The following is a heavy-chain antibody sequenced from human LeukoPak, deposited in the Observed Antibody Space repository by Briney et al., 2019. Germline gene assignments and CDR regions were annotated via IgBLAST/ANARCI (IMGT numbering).Heavy chain of an antibody. CDR2: INIGDGNT. Sequence: GASVEVSCKASGYPFTYYAIHWVRRAPGQRLEWMGWINIGDGNTRYSQKFQGRVTITRDTSANSAYMELSGLRSEDTAVYYCAKERLVSGGSCYNFWGLGTLVTVSS. CDR3: AKERLVSGGSCYNF. J-gene: IGHJ4*02. D-gene: IGHD2-15*01. CDR1: GYPFTYYA. V-gene: IGHV1-3*04.